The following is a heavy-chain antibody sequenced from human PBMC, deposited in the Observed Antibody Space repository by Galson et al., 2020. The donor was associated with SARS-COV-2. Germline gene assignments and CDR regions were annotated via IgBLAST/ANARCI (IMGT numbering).Heavy chain of an antibody. CDR1: GHSIRDQH. Sequence: APETPSLTRTVSGHSIRDQHWNWIRQSAGKGLEWVGGTYSGGHYNPSSYNPSLESRVSLAVDMSKNRFSLRLRSVTAADSAVYYCVGGSLEQDWGCECYPLFDYWGQGTLVTVSS. CDR2: TYSGGHY. D-gene: IGHD2-21*01. CDR3: VGGSLEQDWGCECYPLFDY. J-gene: IGHJ4*02. V-gene: IGHV4-4*07.